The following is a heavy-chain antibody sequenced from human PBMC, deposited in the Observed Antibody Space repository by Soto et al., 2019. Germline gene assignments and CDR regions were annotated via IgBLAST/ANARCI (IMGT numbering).Heavy chain of an antibody. CDR1: GFTFSSYS. V-gene: IGHV3-48*01. Sequence: EVQLVESGGGLVQPGGSLRLSCAASGFTFSSYSLNWVRQAPGEGLEGVSYISSIGSTMYYADSVRGRFTISRDNAKNSLYLQMNSLRAEDTAVYYCARPKYCSGGSCYSDYWGQGTLVTVSS. J-gene: IGHJ4*02. CDR3: ARPKYCSGGSCYSDY. D-gene: IGHD2-15*01. CDR2: ISSIGSTM.